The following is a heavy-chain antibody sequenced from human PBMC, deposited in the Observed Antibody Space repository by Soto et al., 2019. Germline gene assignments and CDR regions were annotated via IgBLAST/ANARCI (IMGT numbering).Heavy chain of an antibody. CDR1: GFTFDDYA. Sequence: PGGSLRLSCAASGFTFDDYAMHWVRQAPGKGLEWVSGISWNSGSIGYADSVKGRFTISRDNAKNSLYLQMNSLRAEDTALYYCAKETRPGWLVGYFDYWGQGTLVTVSS. CDR2: ISWNSGSI. J-gene: IGHJ4*02. D-gene: IGHD6-19*01. V-gene: IGHV3-9*01. CDR3: AKETRPGWLVGYFDY.